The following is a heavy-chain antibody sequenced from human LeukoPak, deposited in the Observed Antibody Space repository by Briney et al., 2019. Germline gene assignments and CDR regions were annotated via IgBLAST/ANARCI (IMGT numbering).Heavy chain of an antibody. CDR2: ISWNSGSI. V-gene: IGHV3-9*01. J-gene: IGHJ5*02. D-gene: IGHD2-15*01. CDR1: GFTFDDYA. Sequence: GGSLRLSCAVSGFTFDDYAMHWVRQAPGKGLEWVSGISWNSGSIGYADSVKGRFTISRDNAKNSLYLQMNSLRAEDTALYYCAADPLYCSGGSCYWFDPWGQGTLVTVSS. CDR3: AADPLYCSGGSCYWFDP.